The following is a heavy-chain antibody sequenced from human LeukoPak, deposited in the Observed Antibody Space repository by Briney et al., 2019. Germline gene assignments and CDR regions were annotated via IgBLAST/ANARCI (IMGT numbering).Heavy chain of an antibody. CDR3: AESLGRSWYYFDY. J-gene: IGHJ4*02. D-gene: IGHD2-8*01. V-gene: IGHV3-23*01. CDR2: ISGSGGST. CDR1: GFTFSSYA. Sequence: GGSLRLSCAASGFTFSSYAMSWVRQAPGKGLEWVSAISGSGGSTYYADSVKGRFTISRDNSKNTLYLQMNSLRAEDTAVYYCAESLGRSWYYFDYWGQGTLVTVSS.